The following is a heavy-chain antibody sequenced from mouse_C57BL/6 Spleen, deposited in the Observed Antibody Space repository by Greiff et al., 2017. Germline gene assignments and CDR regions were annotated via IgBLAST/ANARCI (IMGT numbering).Heavy chain of an antibody. Sequence: QVQLQQPGAELVRPGSSVKLSCKASGYTFTSYWLHWVKQRPIQGLEWIGNIDPSDSETHYNQKFKDKATLTVDKSSSTAYMQLSSLTSEDSAVYYWASAGYWYFDVWGTGTTVTVSS. CDR3: ASAGYWYFDV. D-gene: IGHD6-1*01. CDR2: IDPSDSET. V-gene: IGHV1-52*01. J-gene: IGHJ1*03. CDR1: GYTFTSYW.